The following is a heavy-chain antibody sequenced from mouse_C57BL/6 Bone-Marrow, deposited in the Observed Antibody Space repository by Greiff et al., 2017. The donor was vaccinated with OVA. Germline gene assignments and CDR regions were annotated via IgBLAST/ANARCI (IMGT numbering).Heavy chain of an antibody. Sequence: VKLMESGAELARPGASVKLSCKASGYTFTSYGISWVKQRTGQGLEWIGEIYPRSGNTYYNEKFKGKATLTADKSSSTAYMELRSLTSEDSAVYFCARCTTRYFDVWGTGTTVTVSS. CDR1: GYTFTSYG. CDR3: ARCTTRYFDV. J-gene: IGHJ1*03. D-gene: IGHD1-1*01. V-gene: IGHV1-81*01. CDR2: IYPRSGNT.